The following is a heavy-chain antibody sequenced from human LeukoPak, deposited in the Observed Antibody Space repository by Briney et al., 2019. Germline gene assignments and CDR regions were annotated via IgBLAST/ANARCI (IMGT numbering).Heavy chain of an antibody. J-gene: IGHJ6*03. Sequence: GASVKVSCKASGGTFSSYAITWVRQAPGQGLQWMGGIIPMFGAVNYAQKFQGRVTITADKSTSTAYMELSSLRSEDTAVYYCARENSGYDLGYYMDVWGKGTTVTVSS. CDR1: GGTFSSYA. CDR3: ARENSGYDLGYYMDV. V-gene: IGHV1-69*06. D-gene: IGHD5-12*01. CDR2: IIPMFGAV.